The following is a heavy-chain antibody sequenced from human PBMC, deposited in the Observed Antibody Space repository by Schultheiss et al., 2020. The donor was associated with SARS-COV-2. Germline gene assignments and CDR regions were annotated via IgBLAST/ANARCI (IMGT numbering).Heavy chain of an antibody. CDR1: GGSFSGYY. CDR2: IYYSGST. J-gene: IGHJ6*02. D-gene: IGHD2-21*01. CDR3: ARHGPLRILWSHYGMDV. V-gene: IGHV4-39*01. Sequence: SQTLSLTCAVYGGSFSGYYWGWIRQPPGNGLEWIGSIYYSGSTYYNPSLKSRVTISVDTSKNQFSLKLSSVTAADTAVYYCARHGPLRILWSHYGMDVWGQGTTVTVSS.